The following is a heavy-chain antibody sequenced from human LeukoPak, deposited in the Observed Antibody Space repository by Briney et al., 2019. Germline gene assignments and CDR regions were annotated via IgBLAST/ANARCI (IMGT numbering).Heavy chain of an antibody. J-gene: IGHJ6*02. CDR1: GFTFNTHA. V-gene: IGHV3-74*01. CDR3: ARGTVDTAMVNYYYYGMDV. CDR2: INSDGSST. D-gene: IGHD5-18*01. Sequence: GGSLRLSCAASGFTFNTHAMSWVRQAPGKGLVWVSRINSDGSSTSYADSVKGRFTISRDNAKNTLYLQMNSLRAEDTAVYYCARGTVDTAMVNYYYYGMDVWGQGTTVTVSS.